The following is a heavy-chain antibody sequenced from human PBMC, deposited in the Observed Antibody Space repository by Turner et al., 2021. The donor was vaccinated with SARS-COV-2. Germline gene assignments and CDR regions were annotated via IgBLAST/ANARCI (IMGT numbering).Heavy chain of an antibody. Sequence: EVQLVESGGGLVQPGGSLILSCAAPGFTLSTSDMPWVRQPIGKGLEWVSAIGRGGDTYYPGSVEGRFTISRDNAKNSLFLQMNSLRPGDTAVYYCARETSDYSDYGVGWYLDLWGRGTLVTVSS. J-gene: IGHJ2*01. D-gene: IGHD4-17*01. CDR2: IGRGGDT. CDR1: GFTLSTSD. V-gene: IGHV3-13*01. CDR3: ARETSDYSDYGVGWYLDL.